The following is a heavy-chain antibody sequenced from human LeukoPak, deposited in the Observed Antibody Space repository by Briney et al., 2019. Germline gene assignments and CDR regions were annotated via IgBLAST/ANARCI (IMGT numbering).Heavy chain of an antibody. V-gene: IGHV3-21*01. CDR1: GFTFSSYS. J-gene: IGHJ4*02. D-gene: IGHD3-22*01. Sequence: GGSLRLSCAASGFTFSSYSMTWVRQAPGKGLEWVSSISSSSSYIYYADSVKGRFTISRDNAKNSLYLQMNSLRAEDTAVYYCARSVYYYDSSGSRFHYDYWGQGTLVTVSS. CDR2: ISSSSSYI. CDR3: ARSVYYYDSSGSRFHYDY.